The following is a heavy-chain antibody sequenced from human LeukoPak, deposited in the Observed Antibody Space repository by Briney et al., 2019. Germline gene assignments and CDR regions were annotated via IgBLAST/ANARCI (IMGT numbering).Heavy chain of an antibody. V-gene: IGHV4-39*07. CDR3: ARVVAAAGADAFDI. CDR1: GGSISSSGYY. Sequence: SETLSLTCTVSGGSISSSGYYWGWIRQPPGKGLEWIGNIYYVGSTYYNPSPKSRVTISVDTSKNQFSLKLSSVTAADTAVYYCARVVAAAGADAFDIWGQGTMVTVSS. CDR2: IYYVGST. D-gene: IGHD6-13*01. J-gene: IGHJ3*02.